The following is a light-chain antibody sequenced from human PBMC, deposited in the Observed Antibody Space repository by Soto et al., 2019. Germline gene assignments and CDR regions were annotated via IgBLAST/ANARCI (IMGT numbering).Light chain of an antibody. CDR1: QSLLYSSNNKNY. CDR3: QQYYNTPLT. J-gene: IGKJ4*01. CDR2: WAS. V-gene: IGKV4-1*01. Sequence: DIVMTQSPDSLAVSLGERATINCKSSQSLLYSSNNKNYLAWYQQKAGQPPKLLIYWASIRESGFPDRFSGSGSGTDFTLTISSLQAEDVAVYYCQQYYNTPLTFGGGTKVEIK.